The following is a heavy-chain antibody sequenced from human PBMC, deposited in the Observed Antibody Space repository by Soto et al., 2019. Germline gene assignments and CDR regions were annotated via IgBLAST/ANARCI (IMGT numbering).Heavy chain of an antibody. V-gene: IGHV3-15*01. CDR3: TTGPAPNGDY. J-gene: IGHJ4*02. CDR2: IKSKTDGGTR. Sequence: VGSRRLYCAASGSTFRNAWMSCVRQAPWKWLEWVGGIKSKTDGGTRDYAAPVKGRFTISRDDSKNTLYLHMNSLKTEDTAVYYCTTGPAPNGDYWGQGTLVTVSS. CDR1: GSTFRNAW. D-gene: IGHD2-2*01.